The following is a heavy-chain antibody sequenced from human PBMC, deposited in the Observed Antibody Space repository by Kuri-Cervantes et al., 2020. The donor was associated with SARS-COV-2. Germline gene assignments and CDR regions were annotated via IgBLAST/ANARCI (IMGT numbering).Heavy chain of an antibody. CDR3: ARAPTGHSDYFYYYVDV. Sequence: GESLKISCAASGFTFSSYAMHWVRQAPGKGLEWVAVISYDGSNKYYADSVKGRFTISRDNSKNTLYLQMNSLRAEDTAVYYCARAPTGHSDYFYYYVDVWGKGTTVTVSS. CDR2: ISYDGSNK. J-gene: IGHJ6*03. CDR1: GFTFSSYA. D-gene: IGHD1-1*01. V-gene: IGHV3-30*04.